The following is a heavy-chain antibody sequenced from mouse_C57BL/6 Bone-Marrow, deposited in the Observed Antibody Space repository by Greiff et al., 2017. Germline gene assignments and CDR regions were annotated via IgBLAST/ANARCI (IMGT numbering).Heavy chain of an antibody. CDR2: IDPETGGT. D-gene: IGHD1-1*01. V-gene: IGHV1-15*01. CDR1: GYTFTDYE. J-gene: IGHJ2*01. CDR3: TRPTTIVTPYYCDY. Sequence: VQLQESGAELVRPGASVTLSCKASGYTFTDYEMHWVKQTPVHGLEWIGAIDPETGGTAYNQKFKGKAILTADKSSSTAYMELRSLTSEDSAVYYCTRPTTIVTPYYCDYWGQGTTLTVSS.